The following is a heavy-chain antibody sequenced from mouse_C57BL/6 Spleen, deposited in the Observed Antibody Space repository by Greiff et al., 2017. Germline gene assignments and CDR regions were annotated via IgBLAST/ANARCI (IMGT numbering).Heavy chain of an antibody. CDR2: INPSTGGT. V-gene: IGHV1-42*01. CDR3: ARGYYGSSYRYFDV. CDR1: GYSFTGYY. Sequence: VQLKESGPELVKPGASVKISCKASGYSFTGYYMNWVKQSPEKSLEWIGEINPSTGGTNYNQKFKAKATLTVDKSSSTAYMQLKSLTSEDSAVYYCARGYYGSSYRYFDVWGTGTTVTVSS. J-gene: IGHJ1*03. D-gene: IGHD1-1*01.